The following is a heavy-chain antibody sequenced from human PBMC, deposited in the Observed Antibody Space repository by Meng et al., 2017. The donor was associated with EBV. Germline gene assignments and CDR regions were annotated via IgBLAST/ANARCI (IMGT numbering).Heavy chain of an antibody. J-gene: IGHJ4*02. CDR1: GASVSGGTFP. Sequence: VQLPGPGPGPVKPSDTLSLTCTVPGASVSGGTFPWSWIRQPPGKELQWIGYIYDGGTTIYNPSLKSRVTIFLDTSRNQFSLGLRSVTTADTAVYYCAKSSSSTPGVVDSWGQGTLVTASS. CDR3: AKSSSSTPGVVDS. CDR2: IYDGGTT. V-gene: IGHV4-61*01. D-gene: IGHD2-2*01.